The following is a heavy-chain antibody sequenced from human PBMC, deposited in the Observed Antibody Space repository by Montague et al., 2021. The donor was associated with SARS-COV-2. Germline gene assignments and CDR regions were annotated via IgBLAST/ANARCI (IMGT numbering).Heavy chain of an antibody. CDR1: GESLSSYY. J-gene: IGHJ4*02. CDR3: ARGHQGTTMIVVVMVGEQYYFDY. V-gene: IGHV4-34*01. CDR2: INHRGST. D-gene: IGHD3-22*01. Sequence: SETLSLTCAVYGESLSSYYWTWIRQPPGKGLEWIGDINHRGSTKYNPSLKSRVTISVDTSKNQFSLRLSSVTAADTAVYYCARGHQGTTMIVVVMVGEQYYFDYWGQGTLVTVFS.